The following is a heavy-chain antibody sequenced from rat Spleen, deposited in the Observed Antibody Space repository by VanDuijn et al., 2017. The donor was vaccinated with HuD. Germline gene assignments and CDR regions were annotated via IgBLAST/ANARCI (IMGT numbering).Heavy chain of an antibody. J-gene: IGHJ2*01. CDR2: ISYDGSTT. CDR1: GFTFIDYY. V-gene: IGHV5-20*01. CDR3: TTGVY. Sequence: EVQLVESDGGLVQPGRSLKLSCAASGFTFIDYYMAWVRQAPTKGLEWVATISYDGSTTFYRDSVKGRFTISRDNARSTLYLQMDSLRSEDTATYYCTTGVYWGQGVMVTVSS.